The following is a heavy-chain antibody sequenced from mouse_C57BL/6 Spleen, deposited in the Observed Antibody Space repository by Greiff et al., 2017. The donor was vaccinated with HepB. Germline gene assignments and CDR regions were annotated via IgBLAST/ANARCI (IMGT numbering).Heavy chain of an antibody. V-gene: IGHV5-9-1*02. J-gene: IGHJ4*01. CDR2: ISSGGDYI. D-gene: IGHD2-5*01. CDR1: GFTFSSYA. CDR3: TRDSNYYYAMDY. Sequence: DVMLVESGEGLVKPGGSLILSCAASGFTFSSYAMSWVRQTPEKRLEWVAYISSGGDYIYYADTVKGRFTISRDNARNTLYLQMSSLKSEDTAMYYCTRDSNYYYAMDYWGQGTSVTVSS.